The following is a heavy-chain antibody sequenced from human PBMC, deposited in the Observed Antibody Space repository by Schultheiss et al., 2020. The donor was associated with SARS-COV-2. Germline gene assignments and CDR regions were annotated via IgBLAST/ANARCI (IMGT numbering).Heavy chain of an antibody. J-gene: IGHJ2*01. CDR3: ARPVRGTEGVGYFDL. Sequence: SETLSLTCTVSGGSISSYYWSWIRQPPGKGLEWIGYIYYSGSTNYNPSLKSRVTISVDTSKNQFSLKLSSVTAADTAVYYCARPVRGTEGVGYFDLWGRGTLVTVSS. CDR1: GGSISSYY. D-gene: IGHD3-10*01. V-gene: IGHV4-59*08. CDR2: IYYSGST.